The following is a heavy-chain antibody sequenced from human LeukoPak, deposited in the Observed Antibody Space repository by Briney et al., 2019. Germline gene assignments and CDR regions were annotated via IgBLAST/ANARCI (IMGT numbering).Heavy chain of an antibody. Sequence: SETLSLTCAVYSVSFSGYYWSWIRQPPGKGLEWIGEINHSGSTNYNPSLKSRVTISVVTSENHYSLKLSSVTAADMAVYYCARGPKTYYDFWSGYATVGYWGQGTLVTVSS. CDR3: ARGPKTYYDFWSGYATVGY. CDR2: INHSGST. J-gene: IGHJ4*02. CDR1: SVSFSGYY. D-gene: IGHD3-3*01. V-gene: IGHV4-34*01.